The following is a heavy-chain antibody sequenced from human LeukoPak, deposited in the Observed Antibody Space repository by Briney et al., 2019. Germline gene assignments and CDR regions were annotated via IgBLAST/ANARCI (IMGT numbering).Heavy chain of an antibody. CDR1: GGSISSGSYY. D-gene: IGHD2-15*01. Sequence: PSETLSLTCTVSGGSISSGSYYWGWIRQPPGKGLEWIGSIYYSGSTYYNPSLKSRVTISVDTSKGQFSLKVNSVTAADTAVYYCVRQPALSYCSAGSCWFDSWGQGTLVTVSS. J-gene: IGHJ5*01. CDR3: VRQPALSYCSAGSCWFDS. CDR2: IYYSGST. V-gene: IGHV4-39*01.